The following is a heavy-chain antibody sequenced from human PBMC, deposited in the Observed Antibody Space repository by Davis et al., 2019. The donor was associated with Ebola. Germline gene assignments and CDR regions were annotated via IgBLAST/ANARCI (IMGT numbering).Heavy chain of an antibody. CDR1: GYTFTSYD. Sequence: ASVKVSCKASGYTFTSYDINWVRQAPGQGLEWMGWINPNSGGTNYAQKFQGRVTMTRDTSISTAYMELSRLRSDDTAVYYCARDLTVAGTFRGVNWGQGTLVTVSS. CDR2: INPNSGGT. V-gene: IGHV1-2*02. D-gene: IGHD6-19*01. J-gene: IGHJ4*02. CDR3: ARDLTVAGTFRGVN.